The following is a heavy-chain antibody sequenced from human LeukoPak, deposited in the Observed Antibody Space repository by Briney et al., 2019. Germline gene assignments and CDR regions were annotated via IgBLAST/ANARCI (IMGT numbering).Heavy chain of an antibody. D-gene: IGHD6-6*01. CDR3: ARKSSSSLDY. V-gene: IGHV4-34*01. J-gene: IGHJ4*02. Sequence: SETLSLTCAVYGGSFSGYYWSWIRQPPGKGLEWIGEINHSGSTNYNPSLKSRVTISVDTSKNQFSLKLSSVTAADTAVYYCARKSSSSLDYWGQGTLVTVSS. CDR1: GGSFSGYY. CDR2: INHSGST.